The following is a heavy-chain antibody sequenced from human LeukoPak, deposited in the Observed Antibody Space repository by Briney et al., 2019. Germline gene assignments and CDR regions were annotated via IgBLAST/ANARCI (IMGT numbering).Heavy chain of an antibody. CDR3: AKDKGVAVAGRYYYYYYGMDV. CDR2: ISWNSGSI. Sequence: GRSLRLSCAASGFTFDDYAMHWVRQAPGKGLEWVSGISWNSGSIGYADSVKGRFTISRDNAKNSLYLQMNSLRAEDTALYYCAKDKGVAVAGRYYYYYYGMDVWGQGTTVTVSS. CDR1: GFTFDDYA. D-gene: IGHD6-19*01. V-gene: IGHV3-9*01. J-gene: IGHJ6*02.